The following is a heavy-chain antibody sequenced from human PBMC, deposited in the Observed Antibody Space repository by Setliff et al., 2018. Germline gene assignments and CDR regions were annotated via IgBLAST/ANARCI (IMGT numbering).Heavy chain of an antibody. V-gene: IGHV3-23*01. D-gene: IGHD2-15*01. CDR3: AKRGPYCSGGTCHYYFDY. CDR1: GFTFSSYA. J-gene: IGHJ4*02. CDR2: ISGSAQTT. Sequence: GGSLRLSCAASGFTFSSYAITWVRQAPGKGLEWVSMISGSAQTTYYADSVKGRLSISIDNSKNTVYLEMNSLRAEDTAVYYCAKRGPYCSGGTCHYYFDYWGQGTLVTVSS.